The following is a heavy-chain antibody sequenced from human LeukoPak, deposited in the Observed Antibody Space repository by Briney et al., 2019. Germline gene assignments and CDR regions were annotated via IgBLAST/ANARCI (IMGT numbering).Heavy chain of an antibody. Sequence: ASVKVSCKASGYTFTSYGISWVRQAPGQGLEWMGWISAYNGNTNYAQKLQGRVTMTTDTSTSTAYMELRSLRSDDTAVYYCAREDDYDSSGYYFDYWGQGALVTVSS. CDR3: AREDDYDSSGYYFDY. D-gene: IGHD3-22*01. J-gene: IGHJ4*02. V-gene: IGHV1-18*01. CDR1: GYTFTSYG. CDR2: ISAYNGNT.